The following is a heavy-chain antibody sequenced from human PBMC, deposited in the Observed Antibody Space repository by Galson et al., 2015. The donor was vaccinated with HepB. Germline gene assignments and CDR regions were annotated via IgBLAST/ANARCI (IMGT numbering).Heavy chain of an antibody. J-gene: IGHJ3*02. CDR2: IYYSGST. D-gene: IGHD3-3*01. Sequence: SETLSLTCTVSGGSISTYYWNWIRQPPGKGLEWIGYIYYSGSTNFNPSLRSRVTMSVDTSKNQFSLKLTSVTAADTAVYYCARANFWSGHYGAFDIWGQGTMVTVSS. V-gene: IGHV4-59*01. CDR3: ARANFWSGHYGAFDI. CDR1: GGSISTYY.